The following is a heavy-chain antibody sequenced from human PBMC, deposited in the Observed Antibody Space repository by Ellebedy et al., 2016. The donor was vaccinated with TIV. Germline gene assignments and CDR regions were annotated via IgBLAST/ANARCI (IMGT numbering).Heavy chain of an antibody. D-gene: IGHD3-3*01. J-gene: IGHJ5*02. V-gene: IGHV3-9*01. CDR1: GFTFDDYA. CDR2: ISWNSGSI. Sequence: GGSLRLSCAASGFTFDDYAMHWVRQAPGKGLEWVSGISWNSGSIGYADSVKGRLTISRDNAKNSLYLQMNSLRAEDTAVYHCVGGVVIKYGWFDPWGQGTLVTVSS. CDR3: VGGVVIKYGWFDP.